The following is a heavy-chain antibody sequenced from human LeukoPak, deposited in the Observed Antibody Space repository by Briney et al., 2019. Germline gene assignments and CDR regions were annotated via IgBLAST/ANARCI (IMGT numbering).Heavy chain of an antibody. CDR3: AKRAVPGTKHFDH. CDR1: GFTFSSYA. D-gene: IGHD6-19*01. J-gene: IGHJ4*02. CDR2: ISTSGGST. Sequence: GGSLRLSCAASGFTFSSYAMTWVRQAPGSGLEWVSTISTSGGSTYYADSGKGRFTISRDNSKNTLYLQMNSLRAEDTAVYYCAKRAVPGTKHFDHWGQGTLVTVSS. V-gene: IGHV3-23*01.